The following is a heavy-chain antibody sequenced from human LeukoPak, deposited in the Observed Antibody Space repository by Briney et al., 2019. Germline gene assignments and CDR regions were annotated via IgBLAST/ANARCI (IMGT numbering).Heavy chain of an antibody. V-gene: IGHV3-23*01. CDR1: GFTVSSNY. CDR3: AKSRGSTWNDVFDY. J-gene: IGHJ4*02. CDR2: ISGSGDST. Sequence: GGSLRLSCTASGFTVSSNYMSWVRQAPGKGLEWVSVISGSGDSTYYADSVRGRFTISRDNPKNTLNLQMNTLRAEDTAIYYCAKSRGSTWNDVFDYWGQGTLVTVSS. D-gene: IGHD1-1*01.